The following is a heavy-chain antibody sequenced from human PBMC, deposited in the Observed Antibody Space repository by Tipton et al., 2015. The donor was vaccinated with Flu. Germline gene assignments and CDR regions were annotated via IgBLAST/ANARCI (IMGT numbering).Heavy chain of an antibody. CDR1: GGSISSYY. J-gene: IGHJ2*01. CDR2: IYYSGST. CDR3: ARGDYYGYWYFDL. D-gene: IGHD3-10*01. V-gene: IGHV4-59*01. Sequence: TLSLTCTVSGGSISSYYWSWIRQPPGKGLEWIGYIYYSGSTNYNPSLKSRVTISVDTSKNQFSLKLSSVTAADTAVYYCARGDYYGYWYFDLWGRGTLVTVSS.